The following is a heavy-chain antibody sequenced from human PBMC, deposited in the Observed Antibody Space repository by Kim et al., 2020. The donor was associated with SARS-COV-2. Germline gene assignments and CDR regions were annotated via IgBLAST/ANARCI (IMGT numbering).Heavy chain of an antibody. D-gene: IGHD2-21*01. CDR1: GFTFSSYS. V-gene: IGHV3-21*01. CDR3: ARVLGIPRGGEDDWYFDL. Sequence: GGSLRLSCAASGFTFSSYSMNWVRQAPGKGLEWVSSISSSSSSYIYYADSVKGRFTISRDNAKNSLYLQMNSLRAEDTAVYYCARVLGIPRGGEDDWYFDLWGRGTLVTVSS. CDR2: ISSSSSSYI. J-gene: IGHJ2*01.